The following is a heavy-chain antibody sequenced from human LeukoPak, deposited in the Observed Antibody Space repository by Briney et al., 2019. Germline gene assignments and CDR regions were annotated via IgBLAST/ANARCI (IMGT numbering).Heavy chain of an antibody. CDR3: ARLGIVVVPAAIVAGWFDP. CDR2: IYPGDSDS. J-gene: IGHJ5*02. Sequence: GESLKISCKGSGYSFTSYWIGWVRQMSGKGLEWMGIIYPGDSDSRYSPSFQGQVTISADKSISTAYLQWSSLKASDTAMYYCARLGIVVVPAAIVAGWFDPWGQGTLVTVSS. V-gene: IGHV5-51*01. D-gene: IGHD2-2*03. CDR1: GYSFTSYW.